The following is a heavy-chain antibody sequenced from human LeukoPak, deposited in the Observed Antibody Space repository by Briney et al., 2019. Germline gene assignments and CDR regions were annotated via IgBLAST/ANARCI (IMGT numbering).Heavy chain of an antibody. CDR2: IYTSGST. J-gene: IGHJ4*02. D-gene: IGHD3-10*01. CDR1: GGSISNYY. Sequence: PSETLSLTCNVSGGSISNYYWSWIRQPAGKGLEWIGRIYTSGSTNYNPSLKSRVTMSVDTSKNQFSLKLNSVTAADTAVFYCAANSADYNTLGSSYKVWGQGTLVTVSS. V-gene: IGHV4-4*07. CDR3: AANSADYNTLGSSYKV.